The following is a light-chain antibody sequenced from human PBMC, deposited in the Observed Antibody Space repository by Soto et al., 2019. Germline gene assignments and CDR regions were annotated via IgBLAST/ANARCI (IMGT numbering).Light chain of an antibody. Sequence: EIVMTQSPATLSVSPGERATLSCRASQSVSSNLAWYQQKPGQAPRLLFYGASTRPTGIPTRFSGSGSGTEFTLTISSRQSEDFAVYYCQQYNNWTLWTFGQGTKVDIK. CDR2: GAS. CDR3: QQYNNWTLWT. J-gene: IGKJ1*01. CDR1: QSVSSN. V-gene: IGKV3-15*01.